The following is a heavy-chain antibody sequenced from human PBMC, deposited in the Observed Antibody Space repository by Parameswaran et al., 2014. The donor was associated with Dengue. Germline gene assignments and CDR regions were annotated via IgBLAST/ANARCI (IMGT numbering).Heavy chain of an antibody. J-gene: IGHJ4*02. CDR2: INPSGGST. Sequence: WVRQAPGQGLEWMGIINPSGGSTSYAQKFQGRVTMTRDTSTSTVYMELSSLRSEDTAVYYCARDYRRILWFGELSNPDTPPQYWGQGTLVTVSS. CDR3: ARDYRRILWFGELSNPDTPPQY. V-gene: IGHV1-46*01. D-gene: IGHD3-10*01.